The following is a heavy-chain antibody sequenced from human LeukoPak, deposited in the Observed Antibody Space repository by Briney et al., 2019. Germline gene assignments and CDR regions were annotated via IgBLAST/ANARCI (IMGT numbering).Heavy chain of an antibody. CDR3: ARRSPTVTTLLDS. CDR2: IYPGDSDT. D-gene: IGHD4-17*01. V-gene: IGHV5-51*01. Sequence: GGSLRLSCGASGFTFSTHWMTWVRQAPGKGLEWMGIIYPGDSDTRYSPSFQGQVTISADKSISTAYLQWSSLKASDTAMYYCARRSPTVTTLLDSWGQGTLVTVSS. J-gene: IGHJ5*01. CDR1: GFTFSTHW.